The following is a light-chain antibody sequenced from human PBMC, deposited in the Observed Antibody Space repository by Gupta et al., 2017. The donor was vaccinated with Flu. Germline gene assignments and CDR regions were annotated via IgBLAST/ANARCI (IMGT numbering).Light chain of an antibody. CDR1: QSVLYSSNNRNY. J-gene: IGKJ1*01. V-gene: IGKV4-1*01. CDR2: WAS. Sequence: SLGERATINCKSSQSVLYSSNNRNYLTWYQQKPGQPLKLLIYWASTRESGVPDRFSGSGSGTDFTLTISSLQAEDGAVYYCQQGSTTPHTFGQGTKVEIK. CDR3: QQGSTTPHT.